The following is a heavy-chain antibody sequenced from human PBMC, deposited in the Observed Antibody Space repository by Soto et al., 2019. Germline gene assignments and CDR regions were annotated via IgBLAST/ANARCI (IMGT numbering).Heavy chain of an antibody. J-gene: IGHJ4*02. CDR3: AKGGSWQPNPH. CDR1: GFTFSSYA. CDR2: ISGSGGST. D-gene: IGHD6-13*01. V-gene: IGHV3-23*01. Sequence: PGGSLRLSCAASGFTFSSYAMSLVRQAPGEGLEWVSAISGSGGSTYYADSVMGRFTISRDNSKNTLYLQMNSLRAEDTAVYYCAKGGSWQPNPHWGQGTLVTVSS.